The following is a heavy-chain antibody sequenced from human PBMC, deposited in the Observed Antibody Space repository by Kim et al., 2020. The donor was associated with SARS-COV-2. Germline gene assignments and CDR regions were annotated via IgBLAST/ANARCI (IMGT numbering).Heavy chain of an antibody. J-gene: IGHJ6*02. CDR2: INYSGST. V-gene: IGHV4-59*01. Sequence: SETLSLTCTVSGGSISNYYWSWIRQSPGKGLEWIGYINYSGSTNYNPSLRSRVTISVDTSKNQFSLSLSSVTAADTAVYYCARDPITMIRGVTYHGMDVWGQGTTVTVPS. CDR3: ARDPITMIRGVTYHGMDV. D-gene: IGHD3-10*01. CDR1: GGSISNYY.